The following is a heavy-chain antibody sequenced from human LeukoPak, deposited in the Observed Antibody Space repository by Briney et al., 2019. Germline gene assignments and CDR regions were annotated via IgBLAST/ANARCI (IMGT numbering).Heavy chain of an antibody. D-gene: IGHD4/OR15-4a*01. J-gene: IGHJ4*02. CDR3: ARGRLWTWDY. CDR2: ISYSGST. Sequence: SSETLSLTCTVSGGSISSYYWSWIRQPPGKGLEWIGYISYSGSTNYNPSLKSRVAISIDTSKNQFSLKLRSATAADTAIYYCARGRLWTWDYWGQGALVTVSS. V-gene: IGHV4-59*08. CDR1: GGSISSYY.